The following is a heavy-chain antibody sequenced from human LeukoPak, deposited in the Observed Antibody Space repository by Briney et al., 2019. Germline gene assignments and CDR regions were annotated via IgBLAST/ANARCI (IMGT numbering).Heavy chain of an antibody. Sequence: SETLSLTCAVYGGSFSGYYWSWIRQPPGKGLEWIGEINHSGSTNYNPSLKSRVTISVDTSKNQFSLKLSSVTAADTAVYYCARDQVVPAATNGMDVWGQGTTVTVSS. D-gene: IGHD2-2*01. CDR2: INHSGST. J-gene: IGHJ6*02. V-gene: IGHV4-34*01. CDR3: ARDQVVPAATNGMDV. CDR1: GGSFSGYY.